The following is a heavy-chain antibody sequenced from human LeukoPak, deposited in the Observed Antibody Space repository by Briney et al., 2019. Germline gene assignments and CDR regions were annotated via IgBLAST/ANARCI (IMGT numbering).Heavy chain of an antibody. CDR1: GGSISSYY. V-gene: IGHV4-59*08. CDR3: ARQGGRGYSYGVDLWLDY. Sequence: SETLSLTCTVSGGSISSYYWSWIRQPPGKGLEWIGYIYYSGSTNYNPSLKSRVTISVDTSKNRFSLKLSSVTAADTAVYYCARQGGRGYSYGVDLWLDYWGQGTLVTVSS. J-gene: IGHJ4*02. CDR2: IYYSGST. D-gene: IGHD5-18*01.